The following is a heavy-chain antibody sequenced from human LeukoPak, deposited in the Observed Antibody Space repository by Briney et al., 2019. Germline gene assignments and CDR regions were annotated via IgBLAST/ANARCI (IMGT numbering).Heavy chain of an antibody. J-gene: IGHJ4*02. Sequence: GGSLRLSCAASGFTFSSYSMNWVRQAPGEGLEWVSSISSSSSYIYYADSVKGRFTISRDSAKNSLYLQMNSLRAEDTAVYYCARERWEYSSSGEDFDYWGQGTLVTVSS. V-gene: IGHV3-21*01. CDR3: ARERWEYSSSGEDFDY. CDR2: ISSSSSYI. D-gene: IGHD6-13*01. CDR1: GFTFSSYS.